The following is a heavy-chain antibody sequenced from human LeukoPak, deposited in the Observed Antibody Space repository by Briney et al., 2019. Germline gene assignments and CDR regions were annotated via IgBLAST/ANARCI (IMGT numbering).Heavy chain of an antibody. CDR1: GFTFSSYV. CDR3: ARDQGWKTFSYYMDV. Sequence: PGGSLRLSCAASGFTFSSYVMYWARQAPGKGLEWVAVISDDGSNKFYADSVKGRSTLSRDSSKNTLYLQLNSLRVEDTAVYYCARDQGWKTFSYYMDVWGKGTTVTVSS. V-gene: IGHV3-30*01. CDR2: ISDDGSNK. D-gene: IGHD1-1*01. J-gene: IGHJ6*03.